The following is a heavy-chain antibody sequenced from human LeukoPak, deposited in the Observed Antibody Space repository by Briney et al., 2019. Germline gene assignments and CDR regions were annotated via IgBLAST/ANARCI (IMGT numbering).Heavy chain of an antibody. V-gene: IGHV3-30-3*02. D-gene: IGHD3-22*01. J-gene: IGHJ4*02. CDR2: ISYDGSNK. Sequence: GGSLRLSCAASGFTFSSYAMHWVRQAPGKGLEWVAVISYDGSNKYYADSVKGRFTISRDNSKNTLYLQMNSLRAEDTAVYYCAKSDYYDSSGYSIGNYFDYWGQGTLVTVSS. CDR1: GFTFSSYA. CDR3: AKSDYYDSSGYSIGNYFDY.